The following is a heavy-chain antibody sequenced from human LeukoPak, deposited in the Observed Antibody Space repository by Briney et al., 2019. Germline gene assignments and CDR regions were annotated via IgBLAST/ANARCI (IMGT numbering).Heavy chain of an antibody. CDR3: ARDYMDV. V-gene: IGHV3-7*01. Sequence: PGGSLRLSCAASGFTFSGYGMHWVRQAPGKGLEWVANIKEDGSEEYYVDSVKGRFTISRDNAKNSLYLQMNSLRAEDTAVYYCARDYMDVWGQGTTVTVSS. CDR1: GFTFSGYG. J-gene: IGHJ6*03. CDR2: IKEDGSEE.